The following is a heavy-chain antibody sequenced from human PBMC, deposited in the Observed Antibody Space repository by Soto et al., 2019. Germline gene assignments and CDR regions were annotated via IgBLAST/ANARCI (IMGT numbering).Heavy chain of an antibody. D-gene: IGHD5-12*01. CDR3: AHSDVGYEFLYFDF. J-gene: IGHJ4*02. V-gene: IGHV2-5*01. CDR1: GISFTTAGVA. CDR2: IYYNDDR. Sequence: QTLTLTCTFSGISFTTAGVAAGWIRQSPGGALEWLTLIYYNDDRRFSPSLKTRLTITGDTSKNQVVLSLTNVDPGDTAKSFCAHSDVGYEFLYFDFWGQGIPGTVSP.